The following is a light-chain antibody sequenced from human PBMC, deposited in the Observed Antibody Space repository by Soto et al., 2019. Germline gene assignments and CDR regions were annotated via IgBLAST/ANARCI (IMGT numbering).Light chain of an antibody. CDR2: DAS. V-gene: IGKV3-11*01. Sequence: EIVLTQSPATLSLSPGERATLSCRASQSVSSYLAWNQQKPGQAPRLLIYDASNRATGIPARFSGSGSGTDFTLTISSLEPEDVAVYYCQQRSDWPPLTFGGGTKVEIK. CDR3: QQRSDWPPLT. J-gene: IGKJ4*01. CDR1: QSVSSY.